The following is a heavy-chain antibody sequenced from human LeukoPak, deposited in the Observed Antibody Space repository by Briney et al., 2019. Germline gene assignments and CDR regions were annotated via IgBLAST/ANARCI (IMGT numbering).Heavy chain of an antibody. J-gene: IGHJ3*02. CDR2: IYYSGST. CDR3: ARAGGLYYDILTGFAFDI. D-gene: IGHD3-9*01. Sequence: PSETLSLTCTVSGGSISSSSYYWGWIRQPPGKGLEWIGSIYYSGSTYYNPSLKSRVTISVDTSKNQFSLKLSSVTAADTAVYYCARAGGLYYDILTGFAFDIWGQGTMVTVSS. CDR1: GGSISSSSYY. V-gene: IGHV4-39*07.